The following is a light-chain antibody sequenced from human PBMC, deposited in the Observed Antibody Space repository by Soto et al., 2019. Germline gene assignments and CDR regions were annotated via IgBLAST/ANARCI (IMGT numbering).Light chain of an antibody. CDR2: DVS. Sequence: QSVLTQPASVSGSPGQSITISCTGTSSDVGGYNYVSWYQQHPGKAPKLVIYDVSNRPSGVSNRFSGSKSGNTASLTISGLQAEDEADYYCSSYPSSSTLVFGGGTKVTVL. CDR3: SSYPSSSTLV. CDR1: SSDVGGYNY. V-gene: IGLV2-14*01. J-gene: IGLJ2*01.